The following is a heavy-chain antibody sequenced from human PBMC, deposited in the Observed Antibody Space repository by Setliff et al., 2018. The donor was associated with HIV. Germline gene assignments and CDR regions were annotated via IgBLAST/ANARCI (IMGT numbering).Heavy chain of an antibody. V-gene: IGHV1-69*13. CDR2: IIPIFGTT. CDR3: ARDLYTSGWPNWFDP. D-gene: IGHD6-19*01. Sequence: ASVKVSCKASGYALTTYDINWVRQATGQGLEWMGGIIPIFGTTNYAQKFQGRVSITADASTSTAYMELSSLRSEDTAVYYCARDLYTSGWPNWFDPWGPGTLVTVSS. J-gene: IGHJ5*02. CDR1: GYALTTYD.